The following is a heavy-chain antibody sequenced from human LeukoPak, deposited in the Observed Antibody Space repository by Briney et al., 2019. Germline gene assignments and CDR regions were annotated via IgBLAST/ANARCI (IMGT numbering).Heavy chain of an antibody. CDR2: ISYDGSNK. CDR3: ARDSSIAVAGTNRHMDV. V-gene: IGHV3-30*04. Sequence: GGSLRLSCAASGFIFSDYAMHWVRQAPGKGLEWVALISYDGSNKYYADSVKGRFTISRDNSKNTLYLQMNSLRAEDTAVYYCARDSSIAVAGTNRHMDVWGKGTTVTVSS. J-gene: IGHJ6*03. CDR1: GFIFSDYA. D-gene: IGHD6-19*01.